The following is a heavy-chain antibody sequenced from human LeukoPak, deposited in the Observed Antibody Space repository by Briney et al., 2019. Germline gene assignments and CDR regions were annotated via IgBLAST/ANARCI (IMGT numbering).Heavy chain of an antibody. J-gene: IGHJ4*02. V-gene: IGHV3-48*01. CDR2: ISSSSSTI. CDR1: GFTFSSYS. CDR3: ANIYGDYRDY. D-gene: IGHD4-17*01. Sequence: PGGSLRLPCAASGFTFSSYSMNWVRQAPGKGLEWVSYISSSSSTIYYADSVKGRFTISRDNAKNSLYLQMNNLRAEDTAVYYCANIYGDYRDYWGQGTLVTVSS.